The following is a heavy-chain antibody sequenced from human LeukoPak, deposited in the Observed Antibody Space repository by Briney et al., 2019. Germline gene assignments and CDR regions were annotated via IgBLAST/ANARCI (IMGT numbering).Heavy chain of an antibody. CDR3: AREYYDFWSGIQRAFDI. D-gene: IGHD3-3*01. V-gene: IGHV3-53*01. CDR1: GFTVSSNY. J-gene: IGHJ3*02. CDR2: IYSGGST. Sequence: QTGGSLRLSCAASGFTVSSNYMSWVRQAPGKGLEWVSVIYSGGSTYYADSVKGRFTISRDNSKNTLYLQMNSLRAEDTAVYYCAREYYDFWSGIQRAFDIWGQGTMVTVSS.